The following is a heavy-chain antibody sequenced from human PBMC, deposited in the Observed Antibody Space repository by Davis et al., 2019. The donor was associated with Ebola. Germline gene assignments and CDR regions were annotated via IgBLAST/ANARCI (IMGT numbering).Heavy chain of an antibody. CDR3: ARDYLRFGELPDTGCFDL. J-gene: IGHJ2*01. CDR1: GFIFTDYI. CDR2: ISASSDSI. D-gene: IGHD3-16*01. V-gene: IGHV3-21*05. Sequence: GESLKISCATSGFIFTDYIMNWVRQVPGKGLEWISEISASSDSIYYADSVKGRFTISRDNAKKSLYLQMNSLGADDTAVYTCARDYLRFGELPDTGCFDLWGRGTLVTVSS.